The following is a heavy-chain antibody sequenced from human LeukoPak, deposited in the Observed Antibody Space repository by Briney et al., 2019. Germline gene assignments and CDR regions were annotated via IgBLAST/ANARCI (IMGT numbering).Heavy chain of an antibody. J-gene: IGHJ4*02. V-gene: IGHV4-34*01. CDR3: ARGEVGATTPLIDYFDY. CDR2: INHSGST. Sequence: PSETLSLTCAVYGGSFSGYYWSWVRQPPGKWMEWIGEINHSGSTNYNPSLKSRVTISVDTSKNQFSLKLSSVAAADTAVYYCARGEVGATTPLIDYFDYWGQGTLVTVSS. CDR1: GGSFSGYY. D-gene: IGHD1-26*01.